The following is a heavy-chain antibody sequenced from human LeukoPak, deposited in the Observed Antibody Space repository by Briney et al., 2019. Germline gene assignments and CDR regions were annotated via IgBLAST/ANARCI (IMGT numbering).Heavy chain of an antibody. V-gene: IGHV4-39*01. CDR3: ASSYYYDSSGYYYGY. CDR2: IYYSGST. J-gene: IGHJ4*02. CDR1: GGSISSCSYY. Sequence: SETLSLTCTVSGGSISSCSYYWGWIRQPPGKGLEWIGSIYYSGSTYYNPSLKSRVTISVDTSKNQFSLKLSSVTAADTAVYYCASSYYYDSSGYYYGYWGQGTLVTVSS. D-gene: IGHD3-22*01.